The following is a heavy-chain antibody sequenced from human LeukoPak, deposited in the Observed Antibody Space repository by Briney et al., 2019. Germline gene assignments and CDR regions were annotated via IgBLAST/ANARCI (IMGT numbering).Heavy chain of an antibody. V-gene: IGHV3-23*01. D-gene: IGHD3-22*01. J-gene: IGHJ6*03. Sequence: GGSLRLSCAASGFTFSSYGMSWVRQAPGKGLEWVSAISGSGGSTYYADSVKGRFTISRDNAKNSLYLQMNSLRAEDTAVYYCAREGYYYDEKMGHYYYYYMDVWGKGTTVTVSS. CDR2: ISGSGGST. CDR3: AREGYYYDEKMGHYYYYYMDV. CDR1: GFTFSSYG.